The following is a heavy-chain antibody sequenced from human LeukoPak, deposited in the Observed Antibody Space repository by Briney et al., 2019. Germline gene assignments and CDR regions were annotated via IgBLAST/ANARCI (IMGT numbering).Heavy chain of an antibody. Sequence: GGSLRLSCAASGFTFSSYSMNWVRQAPGKGLEWVSSINSSSSYIYYADSVKGRFTISRDNAKNSLYLQMNSLRAEDTAVYYCARDVLRYFDWLPQTPNYGMDVWGQGTTVTVSS. CDR2: INSSSSYI. D-gene: IGHD3-9*01. V-gene: IGHV3-21*01. CDR1: GFTFSSYS. CDR3: ARDVLRYFDWLPQTPNYGMDV. J-gene: IGHJ6*02.